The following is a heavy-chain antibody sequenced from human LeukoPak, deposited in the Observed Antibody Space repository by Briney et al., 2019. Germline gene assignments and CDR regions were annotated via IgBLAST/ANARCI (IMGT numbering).Heavy chain of an antibody. Sequence: GASVKVSCKASGYTFTSYGISWVRQAPGQGLEWMGWISAYNGNTNYAQKLQGRVTMTTDTSTSTAYMELRSLRSDDTAVYYCARVDIVVVPAARWAFDIWGQGTMVTVSS. CDR3: ARVDIVVVPAARWAFDI. CDR1: GYTFTSYG. J-gene: IGHJ3*02. D-gene: IGHD2-2*01. CDR2: ISAYNGNT. V-gene: IGHV1-18*01.